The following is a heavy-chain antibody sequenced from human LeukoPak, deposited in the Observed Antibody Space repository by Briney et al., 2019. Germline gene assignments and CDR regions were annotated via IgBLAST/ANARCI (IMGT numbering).Heavy chain of an antibody. J-gene: IGHJ5*02. CDR1: GFTFSTYW. D-gene: IGHD3-9*01. V-gene: IGHV3-74*01. CDR2: INTDGSSA. Sequence: PGGSLRLSCAASGFTFSTYWMHWLRQAPGKGLVWVSRINTDGSSASYADSVKGRFTISRDNAKNTLYLQMNSLRAEDTAVYSCARPPTPILTDPFDPWGQGTLVTVSS. CDR3: ARPPTPILTDPFDP.